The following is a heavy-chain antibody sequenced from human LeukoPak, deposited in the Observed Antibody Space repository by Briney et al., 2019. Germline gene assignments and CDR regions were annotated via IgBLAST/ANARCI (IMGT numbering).Heavy chain of an antibody. CDR3: ARQPSTYYFDY. J-gene: IGHJ4*02. CDR1: GYSISSGYY. Sequence: PSETLSLTCAVSGYSISSGYYWGWIRQPPGKGLEWIGSIYHSGSTYYNPSLKSRVTISVDTSKNQFSLKLSPVTAADTAVYYCARQPSTYYFDYWGQGTLLTVSS. CDR2: IYHSGST. V-gene: IGHV4-38-2*01.